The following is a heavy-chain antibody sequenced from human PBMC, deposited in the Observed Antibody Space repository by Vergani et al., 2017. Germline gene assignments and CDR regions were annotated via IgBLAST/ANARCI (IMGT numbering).Heavy chain of an antibody. V-gene: IGHV4-39*07. CDR2: IDRTGRT. J-gene: IGHJ3*01. D-gene: IGHD1-14*01. Sequence: QLQLHESGPGLLKPSETLSVTCTVSGGSVTTTNFYWGWIRQSPGKGLGWLGTIDRTGRTNLSPSLKSRLTISVDTTKNQFSLRLTSATAADTAVYFCARDGMSPAEIDPKNAFHDWGQGTRVSV. CDR3: ARDGMSPAEIDPKNAFHD. CDR1: GGSVTTTNFY.